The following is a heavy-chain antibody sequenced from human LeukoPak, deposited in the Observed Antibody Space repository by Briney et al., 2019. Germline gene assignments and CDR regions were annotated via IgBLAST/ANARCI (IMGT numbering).Heavy chain of an antibody. CDR1: GFTFSDYY. J-gene: IGHJ4*02. V-gene: IGHV3-11*01. D-gene: IGHD3-10*01. Sequence: GGSLGLSCAASGFTFSDYYMSWIRQAPGKGLEWVSYISSSGSTIYYADSVKGRFTISRDNAKNSLYLQMNSLRAEDTAVYYCARQLWFGESPVDYWGQGTLVTVSS. CDR3: ARQLWFGESPVDY. CDR2: ISSSGSTI.